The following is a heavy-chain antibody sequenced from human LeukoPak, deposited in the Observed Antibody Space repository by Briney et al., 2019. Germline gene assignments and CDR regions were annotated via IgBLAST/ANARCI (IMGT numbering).Heavy chain of an antibody. J-gene: IGHJ4*02. CDR3: AYSEGSGNPFDY. CDR2: MNPNSGNT. D-gene: IGHD3-10*01. CDR1: GYTFTSYD. V-gene: IGHV1-8*01. Sequence: ASVKVSCKASGYTFTSYDINWLRQATGQGLEWMGWMNPNSGNTGYAQKFQGRVTMTRNTSISTAYMELSSLRSEDTAVYYCAYSEGSGNPFDYWGQGTLVTVSS.